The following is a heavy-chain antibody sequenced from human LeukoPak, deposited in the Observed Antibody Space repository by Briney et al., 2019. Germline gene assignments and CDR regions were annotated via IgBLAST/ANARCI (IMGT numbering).Heavy chain of an antibody. CDR2: IYYSGSA. CDR3: ASRVSSSWYNWFDP. J-gene: IGHJ5*02. V-gene: IGHV4-59*01. Sequence: SETLSLTCTVSGGSISSYYWSWIRQLPGKGLEWIGYIYYSGSANYNPSLKSRVTISVDTSKNQFSLKLSSVTAADTAVYYCASRVSSSWYNWFDPWGQGTLVTVSS. CDR1: GGSISSYY. D-gene: IGHD6-13*01.